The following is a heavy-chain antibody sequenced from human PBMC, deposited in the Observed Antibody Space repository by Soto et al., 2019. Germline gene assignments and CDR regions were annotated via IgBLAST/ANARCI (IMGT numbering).Heavy chain of an antibody. Sequence: SETLSLTCTVSGGSISSYYWSWIRQPPGKGLEWIGYIYYSGSTNYNPSLKSRVTISVDTSKNQFSLKLSSVTATDTAVYYCARDRFVSDFWRGASYGMDVWGQGTTVTVSS. CDR3: ARDRFVSDFWRGASYGMDV. D-gene: IGHD3-3*01. CDR1: GGSISSYY. CDR2: IYYSGST. V-gene: IGHV4-59*01. J-gene: IGHJ6*02.